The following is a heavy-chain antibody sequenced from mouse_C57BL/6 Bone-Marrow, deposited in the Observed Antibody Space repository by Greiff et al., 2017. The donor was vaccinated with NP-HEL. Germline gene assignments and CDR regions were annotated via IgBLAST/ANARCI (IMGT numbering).Heavy chain of an antibody. CDR1: GYTFTDYN. V-gene: IGHV1-22*01. Sequence: VQLQQSGPELVKPGASVKMSCKASGYTFTDYNMHWVKQSHGKSLEWIGYINPNNGGTSSNQKFKGKATLTVNKSSSTAYMELRSLTSEDSAVYYCARWDPNWDYFDYWGQGTTLTVSS. CDR2: INPNNGGT. J-gene: IGHJ2*01. CDR3: ARWDPNWDYFDY. D-gene: IGHD4-1*01.